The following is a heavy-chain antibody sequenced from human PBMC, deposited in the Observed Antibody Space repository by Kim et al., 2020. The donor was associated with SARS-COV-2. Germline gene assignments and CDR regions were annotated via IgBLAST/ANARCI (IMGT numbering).Heavy chain of an antibody. CDR3: ATYGSGSYYNAQFDY. CDR1: GYTLTELS. V-gene: IGHV1-24*01. CDR2: FDPEDGET. J-gene: IGHJ4*02. D-gene: IGHD3-10*01. Sequence: ASVKVSCKVSGYTLTELSMHWVRQAPGKGLEWMGGFDPEDGETIYAQKFQGRVTMTEDTSTDTAYMELSSLRSEDTAVYYCATYGSGSYYNAQFDYWGQGTLVTVSS.